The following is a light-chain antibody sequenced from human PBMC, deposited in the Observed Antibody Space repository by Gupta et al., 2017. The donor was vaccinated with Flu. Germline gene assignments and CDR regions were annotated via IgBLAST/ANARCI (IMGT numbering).Light chain of an antibody. V-gene: IGLV3-1*01. CDR3: QTGDGTTWV. CDR2: EGC. Sequence: SAGQTANITCSGDEVENKDGCWEQQKPGQSRLVIIYEGCRRPAGSPGRFAGSNSGNAATLTIGGTETLDEGDYYCQTGDGTTWVFGGGTRLTVL. J-gene: IGLJ3*02. CDR1: EVENKD.